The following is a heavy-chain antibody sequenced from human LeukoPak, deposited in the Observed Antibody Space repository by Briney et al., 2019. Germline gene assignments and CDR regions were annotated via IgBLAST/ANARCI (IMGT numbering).Heavy chain of an antibody. V-gene: IGHV3-11*01. CDR3: VRQWLVPDY. Sequence: GRSLRLSCAASGFTFSDYYMSWIRQAPGKGLEWVSYISSSDTTMYYADSVKGRFTISRDNAKNSLYLQMNGLRADDTAVYYCVRQWLVPDYWGQGTLVTVSS. CDR1: GFTFSDYY. D-gene: IGHD6-19*01. J-gene: IGHJ4*02. CDR2: ISSSDTTM.